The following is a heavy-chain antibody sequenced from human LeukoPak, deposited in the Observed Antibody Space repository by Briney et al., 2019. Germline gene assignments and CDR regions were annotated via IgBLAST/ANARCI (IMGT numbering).Heavy chain of an antibody. J-gene: IGHJ3*01. D-gene: IGHD3-9*01. CDR3: ARQGYTNNLGGYFGDKDDGFDL. V-gene: IGHV1-18*01. CDR1: GYTFTSYG. CDR2: ISAYNGNT. Sequence: VASVKVSCKASGYTFTSYGISWVRQAPGQGLEWMGWISAYNGNTNYAQKLQGRVTMTTDTSTSTAYMELRSLRSDDTAVYYCARQGYTNNLGGYFGDKDDGFDLWGQGTMVTVSS.